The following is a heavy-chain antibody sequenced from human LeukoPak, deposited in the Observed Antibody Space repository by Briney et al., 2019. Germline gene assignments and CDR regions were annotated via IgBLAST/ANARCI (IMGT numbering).Heavy chain of an antibody. CDR3: ARGGPSRYFDWLLFRSDY. V-gene: IGHV4-38-2*01. Sequence: PSETLSLTCAVPGYSISSGYYWGWIRQPPGKGLEWIGSIYHSGSTYYNPSLKSRVTISVDTSKNQFSLKLSSVTAADTAVYYCARGGPSRYFDWLLFRSDYWGQGTLVTVSS. D-gene: IGHD3-9*01. CDR2: IYHSGST. J-gene: IGHJ4*02. CDR1: GYSISSGYY.